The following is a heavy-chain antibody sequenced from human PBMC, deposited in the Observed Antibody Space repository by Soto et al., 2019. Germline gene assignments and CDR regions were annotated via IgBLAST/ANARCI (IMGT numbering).Heavy chain of an antibody. V-gene: IGHV3-30*03. J-gene: IGHJ3*02. Sequence: GGSLRLSGAASGFTFSSYGMHWVRQAPGKGLEGVAVISYDGSNKYYADSVKGRFTISRDNSKNTLYLQMNSLRAEDTAVYYCARERRHGYTDAFDIWGQGTMVTVSS. CDR3: ARERRHGYTDAFDI. CDR2: ISYDGSNK. D-gene: IGHD5-12*01. CDR1: GFTFSSYG.